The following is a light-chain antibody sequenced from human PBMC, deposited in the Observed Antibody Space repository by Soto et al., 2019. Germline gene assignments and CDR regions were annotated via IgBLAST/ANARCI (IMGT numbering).Light chain of an antibody. CDR3: AAWDDSLNGVV. CDR2: YDD. V-gene: IGLV1-36*01. J-gene: IGLJ2*01. Sequence: QPVLTQPPSVSEAPRQRVTISCSGSSSNIGNNAVNWYQQLPGKAPKLLIYYDDLLPSGVSDGFSGSKSGTSASLAISGLQSEDEADYYCAAWDDSLNGVVFGGGTKLTVL. CDR1: SSNIGNNA.